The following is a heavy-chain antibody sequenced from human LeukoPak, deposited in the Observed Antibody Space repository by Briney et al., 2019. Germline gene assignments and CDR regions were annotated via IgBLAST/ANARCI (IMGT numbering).Heavy chain of an antibody. Sequence: GGSLRLSCAASGFTFSTYAMHWVRQAPGKGLEWVTFISSDGSNKYYGDSVKGRFTISRDNSKNTLSLQMNSLRVEDTAVYYCAKDPIPYYENLTASSSRPDNGMDVWGQGTTVTVSS. V-gene: IGHV3-30*04. J-gene: IGHJ6*02. CDR1: GFTFSTYA. CDR3: AKDPIPYYENLTASSSRPDNGMDV. D-gene: IGHD3-9*01. CDR2: ISSDGSNK.